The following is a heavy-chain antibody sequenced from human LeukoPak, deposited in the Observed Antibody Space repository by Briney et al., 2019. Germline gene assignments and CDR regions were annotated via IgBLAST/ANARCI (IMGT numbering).Heavy chain of an antibody. Sequence: GGSLRLSCAASGFTFSSYAMTWVRQAPGKGLEWVSAISDSGRSTYYADSVKGRFTISRGISKSTLYLQMNSLRAEDTALYYCAKGQKWELPLDFWGQGTLVTVSS. D-gene: IGHD1-26*01. J-gene: IGHJ4*02. CDR1: GFTFSSYA. CDR2: ISDSGRST. CDR3: AKGQKWELPLDF. V-gene: IGHV3-23*01.